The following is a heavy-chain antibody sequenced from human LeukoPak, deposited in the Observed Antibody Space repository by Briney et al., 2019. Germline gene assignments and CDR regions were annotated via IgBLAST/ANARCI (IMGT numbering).Heavy chain of an antibody. CDR2: VNPNSGGT. V-gene: IGHV1-2*02. J-gene: IGHJ3*02. CDR3: ARDQGRVNFGAFDI. Sequence: ASVKVSCKASGYTFIGYYMHWVRQAPGQGLEWMGWVNPNSGGTNYAQKFQGRVTMTRDTSISTAYMELSRLRSDDTAVYYCARDQGRVNFGAFDIWGQGTMVTVSS. D-gene: IGHD3-10*01. CDR1: GYTFIGYY.